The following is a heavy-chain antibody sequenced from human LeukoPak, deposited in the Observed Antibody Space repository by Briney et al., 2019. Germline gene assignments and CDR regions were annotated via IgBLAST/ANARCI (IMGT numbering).Heavy chain of an antibody. CDR3: ATSQSSVAGIVGD. V-gene: IGHV3-11*04. CDR2: ISGSGSSK. CDR1: GFPFSDYF. Sequence: GGSLRLSCAASGFPFSDYFMTWIRQAPGKGLEWVSYISGSGSSKYYADSVKGRFTISRDNAKNSLYLQMNSLRVEDTAVYYCATSQSSVAGIVGDWGQGTLVTVSS. J-gene: IGHJ4*02. D-gene: IGHD6-19*01.